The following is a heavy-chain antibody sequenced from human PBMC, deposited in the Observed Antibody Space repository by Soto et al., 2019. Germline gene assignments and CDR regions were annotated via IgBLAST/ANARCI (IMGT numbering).Heavy chain of an antibody. CDR2: INHSGST. Sequence: SETLSLTCAVYGGSFSGYYWSWIRQPPGKGLEWIGEINHSGSTNYNPSLKSRITISVDTSKNQFSLKLSFVTAADMFVYYCARGRTMVRGVLSSWGQGTLVTVSS. CDR3: ARGRTMVRGVLSS. V-gene: IGHV4-34*01. J-gene: IGHJ4*02. CDR1: GGSFSGYY. D-gene: IGHD3-10*01.